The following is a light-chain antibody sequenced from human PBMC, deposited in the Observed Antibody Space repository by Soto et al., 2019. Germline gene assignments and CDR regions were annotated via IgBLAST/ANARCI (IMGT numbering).Light chain of an antibody. CDR1: SSDVGGYNY. CDR3: SSYTSSSTVV. Sequence: QSVLTQHASVSGSPGQSITISCTGTSSDVGGYNYVSWYQQHPGKAPKLMTYDVSNRPSGVSNRFSGSKSGNTASLTISGLQAEDEADYYCSSYTSSSTVVFGGGTKVTVL. CDR2: DVS. J-gene: IGLJ2*01. V-gene: IGLV2-14*03.